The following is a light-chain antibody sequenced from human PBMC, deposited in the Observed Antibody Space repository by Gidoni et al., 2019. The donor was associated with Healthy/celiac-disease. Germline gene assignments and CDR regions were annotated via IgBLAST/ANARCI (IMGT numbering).Light chain of an antibody. CDR2: EVS. Sequence: QSALTQPASVSGSPGQSITISCTGTSSDVGGYNYVSWHQQHQGKAPKLMSSEVSNRPSWVSNLFSCSKSVNTASLTISGLQADDEADYYCSSYTSSSSLVVFGGGTKLTVL. J-gene: IGLJ2*01. CDR3: SSYTSSSSLVV. CDR1: SSDVGGYNY. V-gene: IGLV2-14*01.